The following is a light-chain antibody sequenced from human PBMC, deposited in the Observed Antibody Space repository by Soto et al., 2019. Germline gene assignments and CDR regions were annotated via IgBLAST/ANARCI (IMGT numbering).Light chain of an antibody. Sequence: QSVLTQPASVSGSPGRSITISCTGTSSDVGGYNYVSWYQQHPGKAPKLMIYDVSNRPSGVSNRFSGSKSGNTASLTISGLQAEDEADYYCSSYTSSSTLYVFGTGTKV. J-gene: IGLJ1*01. CDR2: DVS. V-gene: IGLV2-14*01. CDR1: SSDVGGYNY. CDR3: SSYTSSSTLYV.